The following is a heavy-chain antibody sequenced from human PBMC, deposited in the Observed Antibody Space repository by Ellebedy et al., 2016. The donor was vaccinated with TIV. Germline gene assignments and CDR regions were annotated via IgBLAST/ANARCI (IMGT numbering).Heavy chain of an antibody. CDR2: INSDGSRT. CDR1: GFTFSNYW. V-gene: IGHV3-74*01. J-gene: IGHJ1*01. Sequence: GESLKISXAASGFTFSNYWMHWVRQAPGKGLVWVSRINSDGSRTSYADSVQGRFTISRDNAKNTLYLQMNSLRAEDTAVYYCAREISGYEGYFQHWGQGTLVTVSS. D-gene: IGHD5-12*01. CDR3: AREISGYEGYFQH.